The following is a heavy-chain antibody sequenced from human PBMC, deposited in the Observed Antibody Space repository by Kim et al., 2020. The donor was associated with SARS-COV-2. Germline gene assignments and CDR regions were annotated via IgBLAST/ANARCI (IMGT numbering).Heavy chain of an antibody. CDR1: GYTFTSYY. D-gene: IGHD3-3*01. V-gene: IGHV1-46*01. CDR2: INPRGGST. J-gene: IGHJ5*02. Sequence: ASVKVSCKASGYTFTSYYMHWVRQAPGQGLEWMGIINPRGGSTSYAQKFQGRVTMTRDTSTSTVYMELSSLRSEDTAVYYCARVAYDFWSGYYFSGGSTFDPWGQGTLVTVSS. CDR3: ARVAYDFWSGYYFSGGSTFDP.